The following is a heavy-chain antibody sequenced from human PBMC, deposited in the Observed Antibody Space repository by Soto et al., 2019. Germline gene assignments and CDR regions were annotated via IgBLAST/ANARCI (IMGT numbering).Heavy chain of an antibody. CDR1: GGSIRSSSYY. J-gene: IGHJ5*02. V-gene: IGHV4-39*01. D-gene: IGHD3-22*01. Sequence: SETLSLTCTVSGGSIRSSSYYWGWIRQPPGKGLEWIGSIYYSGSTYYNPSLKSRVTISVDTSKNQFSLKLSSVTAADTAVYYCARHMIVVVNWFDPWGQGTLVTVSS. CDR3: ARHMIVVVNWFDP. CDR2: IYYSGST.